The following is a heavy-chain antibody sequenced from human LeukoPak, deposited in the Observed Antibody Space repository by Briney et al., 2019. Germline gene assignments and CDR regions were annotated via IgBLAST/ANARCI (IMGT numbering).Heavy chain of an antibody. CDR1: GFTFSSYA. J-gene: IGHJ3*02. V-gene: IGHV3-30*04. CDR3: ARDEIVAVITGAFDI. D-gene: IGHD3-22*01. Sequence: GRSLRLSCAASGFTFSSYAMHWVRQAPGKGLEWVAVISYDGSNKYYADSVKGRFTISRDNSKNTLYLQMNSLRAEDTAVYYCARDEIVAVITGAFDIWGQGTMVTVSS. CDR2: ISYDGSNK.